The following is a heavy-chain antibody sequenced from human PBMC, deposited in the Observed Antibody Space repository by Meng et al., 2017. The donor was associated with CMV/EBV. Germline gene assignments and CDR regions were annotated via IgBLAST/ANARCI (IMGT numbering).Heavy chain of an antibody. CDR2: ISAYNGNT. Sequence: ASVKVSCKASGYTFTSYGISWVRQAPGQGLEWMGWISAYNGNTNYAQKLQGRVTMTTDTSTSTAYMKLRSLRSDDTAVYYCARSTKYSSSWFFDYWGQGTLVTVSS. J-gene: IGHJ4*02. V-gene: IGHV1-18*01. CDR1: GYTFTSYG. CDR3: ARSTKYSSSWFFDY. D-gene: IGHD6-13*01.